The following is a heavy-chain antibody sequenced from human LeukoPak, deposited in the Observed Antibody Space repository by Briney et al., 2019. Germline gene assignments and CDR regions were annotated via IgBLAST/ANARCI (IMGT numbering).Heavy chain of an antibody. CDR1: GFTFSSYG. Sequence: PGGSLRLSCAASGFTFSSYGMHWVRQAPGKGLEWVALISDDGSNKYYADSVKGRFTISRDNSKNTLYLQMNSLRAEDTAVYYCARDFDYWGQGTLVTVSS. CDR2: ISDDGSNK. V-gene: IGHV3-30*03. CDR3: ARDFDY. J-gene: IGHJ4*02.